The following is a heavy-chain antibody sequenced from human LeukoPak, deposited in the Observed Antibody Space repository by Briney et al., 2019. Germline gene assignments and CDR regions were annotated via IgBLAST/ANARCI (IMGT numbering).Heavy chain of an antibody. Sequence: SETLSLTCTVSGGSISSGGYYWSWIRQPPGKGLEWIGYIYHSGSTYYNPSLKSRVTISVDRSKNQFSLKLSSVTAADTAVYYCAKLAYCGGDCYYFDYWGQGTLVTVSS. CDR2: IYHSGST. CDR3: AKLAYCGGDCYYFDY. D-gene: IGHD2-21*02. CDR1: GGSISSGGYY. V-gene: IGHV4-30-2*01. J-gene: IGHJ4*02.